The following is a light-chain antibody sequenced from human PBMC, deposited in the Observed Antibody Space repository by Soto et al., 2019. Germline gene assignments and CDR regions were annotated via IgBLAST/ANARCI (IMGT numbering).Light chain of an antibody. CDR1: QSVSTN. V-gene: IGKV3-15*01. Sequence: EIVMTQSPATLSVYPGERATLSCRASQSVSTNLAWYQQKPGQAPRLLIYGASTRATGIPARFSGSGSGTEFTLTISSLQPDDFATYYCQQYNSYRTFGQGTKVDIK. CDR2: GAS. J-gene: IGKJ1*01. CDR3: QQYNSYRT.